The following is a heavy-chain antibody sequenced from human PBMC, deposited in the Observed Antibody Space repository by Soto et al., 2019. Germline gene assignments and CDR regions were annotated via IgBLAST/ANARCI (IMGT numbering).Heavy chain of an antibody. CDR2: IIPISDTT. Sequence: QVQLVQSGAEVKKPGSSVKVSCKASGGTFSSYAISWVRQAPGQGLEWMGGIIPISDTTNYAQKFQGRVTITADESTREAYMGLRSLRSEDTAVYYCARSQGSSTSLEIYYYYYYGMDVWGQGTKVTVYS. D-gene: IGHD2-2*01. CDR1: GGTFSSYA. V-gene: IGHV1-69*01. J-gene: IGHJ6*02. CDR3: ARSQGSSTSLEIYYYYYYGMDV.